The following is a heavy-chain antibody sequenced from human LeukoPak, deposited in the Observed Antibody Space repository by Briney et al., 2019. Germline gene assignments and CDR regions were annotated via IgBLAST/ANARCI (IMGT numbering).Heavy chain of an antibody. V-gene: IGHV1-69*05. J-gene: IGHJ5*02. CDR3: ARDRTAAASGFDP. CDR2: IIPIFGTA. D-gene: IGHD6-13*01. Sequence: SVKVSCKASGGTFSSYAISWVRQAPGQGLEWMGGIIPIFGTANYAQKLQGRVTMTTDTSTSTAYMELRSLRSDDTAVYYCARDRTAAASGFDPWGQGTLVTVSS. CDR1: GGTFSSYA.